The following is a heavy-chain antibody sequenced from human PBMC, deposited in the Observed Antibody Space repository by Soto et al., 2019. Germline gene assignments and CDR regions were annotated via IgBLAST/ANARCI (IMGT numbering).Heavy chain of an antibody. J-gene: IGHJ3*01. V-gene: IGHV4-31*03. CDR3: ARSAQWDGVDP. CDR2: ISYSGNT. CDR1: AGSISTINYY. D-gene: IGHD2-21*01. Sequence: QVQLQESGPGLVRPSQTLSLTCTVSAGSISTINYYWSWIRQHPEKGLEWIGYISYSGNTFYYSSLKSRVTISLDTSKKQFSLTLTSVTAADTAVYYCARSAQWDGVDPWGQGTMVTVSS.